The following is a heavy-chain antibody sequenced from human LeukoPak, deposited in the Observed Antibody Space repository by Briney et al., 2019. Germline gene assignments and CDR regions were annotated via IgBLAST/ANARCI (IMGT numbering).Heavy chain of an antibody. CDR3: ARRGGTYFEY. Sequence: PSETLSLTCTVSGYSISVGYYWGWIRPAPGKGLQWIGNIFHSGSTHHNPSLQSRITLSVDTSKNQISLRLTSVTAADTAVYYCARRGGTYFEYWGPGTLVTVSS. D-gene: IGHD1-26*01. V-gene: IGHV4-38-2*02. J-gene: IGHJ4*02. CDR1: GYSISVGYY. CDR2: IFHSGST.